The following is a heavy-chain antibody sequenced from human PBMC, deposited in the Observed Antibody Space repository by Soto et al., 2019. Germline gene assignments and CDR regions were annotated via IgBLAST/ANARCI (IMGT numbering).Heavy chain of an antibody. CDR2: IYYPGST. J-gene: IGHJ4*02. Sequence: QVQLQESGPGLVKPSQTRSLTCTVSGGSITSGGYYWGWIRQHPGKGLEWIGYIYYPGSTYYSPFLKSRLTISVDTSKNQFSLKLRSVTAADTAVYYCARCCYDSGGSRPDYWGQGNLVTVSS. D-gene: IGHD3-22*01. V-gene: IGHV4-31*03. CDR3: ARCCYDSGGSRPDY. CDR1: GGSITSGGYY.